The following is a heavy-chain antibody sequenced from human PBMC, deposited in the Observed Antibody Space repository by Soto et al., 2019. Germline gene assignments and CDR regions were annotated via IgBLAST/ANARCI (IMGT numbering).Heavy chain of an antibody. D-gene: IGHD2-8*02. CDR1: GFTVSTYG. J-gene: IGHJ4*02. Sequence: QVQLVESGGGVVQPGRSLRLSCAVSGFTVSTYGMHWVRQAPGKGLEWVAVISRDGGTKYYADSVKGRFTISRDNSRSTLFLEMNSLRSDDMAVYYCTGEVASGYWGQGTLVTVSS. V-gene: IGHV3-30*03. CDR2: ISRDGGTK. CDR3: TGEVASGY.